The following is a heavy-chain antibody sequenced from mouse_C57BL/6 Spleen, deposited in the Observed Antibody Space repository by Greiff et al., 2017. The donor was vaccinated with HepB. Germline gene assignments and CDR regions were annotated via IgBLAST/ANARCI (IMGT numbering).Heavy chain of an antibody. CDR3: ASGSNYVFAY. Sequence: VQLKESGPGLVKPSQSLSLTCSVTGYSITSGYYWNWIRQFPGNKLEWMGYISYDGSNNYNPSLKNRISITRDTSKNQFFLKLNSVTTEDTATYYCASGSNYVFAYWGQGTLVTVSA. CDR1: GYSITSGYY. CDR2: ISYDGSN. V-gene: IGHV3-6*01. D-gene: IGHD2-5*01. J-gene: IGHJ3*01.